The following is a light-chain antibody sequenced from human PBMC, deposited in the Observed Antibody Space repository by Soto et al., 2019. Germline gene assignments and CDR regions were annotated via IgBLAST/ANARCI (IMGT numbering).Light chain of an antibody. V-gene: IGKV3-11*01. CDR1: QSVRSY. J-gene: IGKJ5*01. CDR2: DAS. Sequence: EIVLAQSPATLSLSPGERVTLTCRASQSVRSYLAWYQQKPGQGPRLLIYDASNRATGIPARFSGSGSGTDFTLTISSLEPEDFAVYYFQQRANWPATFGQGTRLEIK. CDR3: QQRANWPAT.